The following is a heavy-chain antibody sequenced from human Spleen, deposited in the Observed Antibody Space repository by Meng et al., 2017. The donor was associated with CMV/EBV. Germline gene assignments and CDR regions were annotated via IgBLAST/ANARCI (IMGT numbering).Heavy chain of an antibody. D-gene: IGHD3-10*01. J-gene: IGHJ5*02. CDR3: ARGLGNNWFDP. Sequence: CTVSGGSISSADYYWSWIRQPPGKGLEWIGYIFYSGSTYYNPFFKSRLTISIDTSKNHFSLMLSSVTAADTAMYYCARGLGNNWFDPWGQGTLVTVSS. CDR2: IFYSGST. V-gene: IGHV4-30-4*08. CDR1: GGSISSADYY.